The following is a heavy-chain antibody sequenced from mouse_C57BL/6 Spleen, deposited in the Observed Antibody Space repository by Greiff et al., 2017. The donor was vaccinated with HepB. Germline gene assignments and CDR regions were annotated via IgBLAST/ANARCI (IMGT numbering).Heavy chain of an antibody. CDR1: GYTFTSYW. CDR3: ARAPLFDY. V-gene: IGHV1-69*01. CDR2: IDPSDSYT. Sequence: QVQLQQPGAELVMPGASVKLSCKASGYTFTSYWMHWVKQRPGQGLEWIGEIDPSDSYTNYNQKFKGKSTLTVDKSSSTAYMQLSSLASEDSAVYYCARAPLFDYWGQGTTVTVSS. J-gene: IGHJ2*01.